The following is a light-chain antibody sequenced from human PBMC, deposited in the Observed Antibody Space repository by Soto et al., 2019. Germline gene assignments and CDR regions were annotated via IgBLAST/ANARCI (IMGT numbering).Light chain of an antibody. J-gene: IGLJ2*01. CDR3: CSYAVSNTHVV. V-gene: IGLV2-11*01. Sequence: QSVLTQPRSVSGSPGQSVTISCTGTSSDVGAYNCVSWYQHHPGQAPKLMIYDVSKRPSGVPDRFSGSKSGNTATLTISGLQAEDEADYYCCSYAVSNTHVVFGGGTKLTVL. CDR1: SSDVGAYNC. CDR2: DVS.